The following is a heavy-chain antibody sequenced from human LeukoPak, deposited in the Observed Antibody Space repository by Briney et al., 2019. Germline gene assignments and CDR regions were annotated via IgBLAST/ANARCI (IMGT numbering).Heavy chain of an antibody. D-gene: IGHD3-16*02. J-gene: IGHJ4*02. Sequence: PGGSLRLSCAASGFTFSSCAMSWVRQAPGKGLEWVSGISGSGGNTYYADSLKGRFTISRDNSKNTLYLQMNSLRAEDTALYYCAIHQYGYVWGSYRLVGGQGTLVTVSS. CDR2: ISGSGGNT. CDR3: AIHQYGYVWGSYRLV. CDR1: GFTFSSCA. V-gene: IGHV3-23*01.